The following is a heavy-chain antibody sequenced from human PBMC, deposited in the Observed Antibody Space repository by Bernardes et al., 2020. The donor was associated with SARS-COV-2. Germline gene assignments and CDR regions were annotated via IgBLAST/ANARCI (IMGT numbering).Heavy chain of an antibody. CDR3: ARDHLVYFFDY. CDR2: ISGSGGNT. CDR1: GFSFSNYA. J-gene: IGHJ4*02. V-gene: IGHV3-23*01. Sequence: GGSLRLSCSASGFSFSNYAMSWVRQAPGKGLEWVSSISGSGGNTFFADSVKGRFTISRDNSKNTLYVQMNNLRADDTAVYYCARDHLVYFFDYWGQGTLVTVS.